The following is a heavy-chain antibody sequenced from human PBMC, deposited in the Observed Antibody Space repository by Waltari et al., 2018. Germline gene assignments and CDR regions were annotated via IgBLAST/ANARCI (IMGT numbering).Heavy chain of an antibody. V-gene: IGHV1-69*14. CDR1: GGTFSSYA. D-gene: IGHD2-2*01. CDR3: ANLMGAYCSSTSCYGG. CDR2: IIPIFGTA. J-gene: IGHJ4*02. Sequence: QVQLVQSGAEVKKPGSSVKVSCKASGGTFSSYAISWVRQAPGQGLEWMGGIIPIFGTANYAQRFQGRVTITADKSTSTAYMELSSLRSEDTAVYYFANLMGAYCSSTSCYGGWGQGTLVTVSS.